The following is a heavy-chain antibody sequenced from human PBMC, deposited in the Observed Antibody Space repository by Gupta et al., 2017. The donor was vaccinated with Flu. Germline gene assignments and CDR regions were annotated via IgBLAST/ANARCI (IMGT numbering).Heavy chain of an antibody. CDR3: ARFGSRKQLVGKTVIRTNMDV. J-gene: IGHJ6*03. Sequence: QVQLPQWGAGLLKPSETLSLTCAVYAGSFSGYYWRWIRQPPGKGLEWLGEINHSGSTNYNPSLKSRVTISVDTSKNQFSLNLSSVTAADTAVYYCARFGSRKQLVGKTVIRTNMDVWGKGTTVTVSS. D-gene: IGHD6-6*01. V-gene: IGHV4-34*01. CDR2: INHSGST. CDR1: AGSFSGYY.